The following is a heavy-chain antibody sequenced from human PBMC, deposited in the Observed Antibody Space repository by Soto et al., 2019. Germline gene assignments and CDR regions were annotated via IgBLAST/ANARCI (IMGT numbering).Heavy chain of an antibody. Sequence: SVKVSCKASGFTFTSSAVQWVRQARGQRLEWIGWIVVGSGNTNYAQKFQERVTITRDMSTSTAYMELSSLRSEDTAVYYCAAFKRPNYYDSSGYYPTTTQFDYWAQGTLVTVSS. CDR2: IVVGSGNT. CDR3: AAFKRPNYYDSSGYYPTTTQFDY. D-gene: IGHD3-22*01. J-gene: IGHJ4*02. CDR1: GFTFTSSA. V-gene: IGHV1-58*01.